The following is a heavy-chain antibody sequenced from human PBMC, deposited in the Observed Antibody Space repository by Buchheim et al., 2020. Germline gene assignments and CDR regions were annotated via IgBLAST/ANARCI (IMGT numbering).Heavy chain of an antibody. CDR1: GDSISSSTYY. CDR3: ARTDLNCGADCYIFDY. CDR2: ISYSGST. V-gene: IGHV4-39*01. J-gene: IGHJ4*02. Sequence: QLQLQESGPGLVKPSETLSLTCTVSGDSISSSTYYWGWIRQPPGKGLEWIGSISYSGSTYYNPSLQSRVTISVDTSKNQFSLTLNSVTAADTALYYCARTDLNCGADCYIFDYWGQGTL. D-gene: IGHD2-21*01.